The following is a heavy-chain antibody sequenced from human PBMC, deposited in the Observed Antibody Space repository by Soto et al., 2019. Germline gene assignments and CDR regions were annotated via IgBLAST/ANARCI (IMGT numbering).Heavy chain of an antibody. J-gene: IGHJ5*02. CDR2: IIPIFGTA. D-gene: IGHD2-15*01. CDR3: ARDRGCSGGSCYTSYNWFDP. CDR1: GGTFSSYA. Sequence: QVQLVQSGAEVKKPGSSVKVSCKASGGTFSSYAISWVRQAPGQGLEWMGGIIPIFGTANYAQKFQGRVTITADESTSTAYMELSSLRSEDTAMYYCARDRGCSGGSCYTSYNWFDPWGQGTLVTVSS. V-gene: IGHV1-69*01.